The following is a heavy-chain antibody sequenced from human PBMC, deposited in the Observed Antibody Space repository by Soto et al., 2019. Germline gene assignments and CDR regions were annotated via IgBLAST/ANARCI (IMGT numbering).Heavy chain of an antibody. CDR3: TSDTCGPRDC. CDR1: GFTFSNYW. CDR2: INPDGSST. Sequence: EVQLVESGGGLVQPGGSLRLSCVASGFTFSNYWMHWVRQVPGQGLLWVSRINPDGSSTSYADSVKGRFTISRDNAKNTLYLQMDILRADDTALYYCTSDTCGPRDCWGQGTLVTVSS. V-gene: IGHV3-74*01. J-gene: IGHJ4*02.